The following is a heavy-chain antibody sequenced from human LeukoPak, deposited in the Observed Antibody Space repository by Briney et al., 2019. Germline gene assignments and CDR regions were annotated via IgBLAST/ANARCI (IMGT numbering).Heavy chain of an antibody. CDR3: ARRYCSGASCYPFDY. Sequence: SETLSLTCTVSGGSISSYYWSWIRQPPGKGLEWIGYIYYSGSTNYNPSLKSRVTISVDTSKNQFSLKLSSVTAADTAVYYCARRYCSGASCYPFDYWGQGTLVTVSS. D-gene: IGHD2-15*01. J-gene: IGHJ4*02. V-gene: IGHV4-59*01. CDR1: GGSISSYY. CDR2: IYYSGST.